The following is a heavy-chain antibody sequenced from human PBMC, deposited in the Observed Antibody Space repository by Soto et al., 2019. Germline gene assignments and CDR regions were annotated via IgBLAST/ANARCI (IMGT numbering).Heavy chain of an antibody. CDR3: ARVTIGYCKSSRCFTRMIFDG. CDR1: GGTFSSNA. D-gene: IGHD2-2*02. J-gene: IGHJ4*02. CDR2: IIPIFGTP. Sequence: SVKVSCKASGGTFSSNAINWMRQAPGQGLEWMGGIIPIFGTPNYAQKFQGRVTITADASTRTAYMELSSLKSDDTAVYFCARVTIGYCKSSRCFTRMIFDGWGQGTLVTVSS. V-gene: IGHV1-69*13.